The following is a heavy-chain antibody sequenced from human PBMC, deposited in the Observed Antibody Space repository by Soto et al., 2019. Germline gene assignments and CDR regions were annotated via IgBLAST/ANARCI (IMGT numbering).Heavy chain of an antibody. D-gene: IGHD6-19*01. J-gene: IGHJ4*02. CDR2: IYYSGST. CDR3: ARWLAVAGSRFRSGPSGGGYFDY. V-gene: IGHV4-59*01. CDR1: GGSISSYY. Sequence: SETLSLTCTVSGGSISSYYWSWIRQPPGKGLEWIGYIYYSGSTNYNPSLKSRVTISVDTSKNQFSLKLSSVTAADTAVYYCARWLAVAGSRFRSGPSGGGYFDYWGQGTLVTVSS.